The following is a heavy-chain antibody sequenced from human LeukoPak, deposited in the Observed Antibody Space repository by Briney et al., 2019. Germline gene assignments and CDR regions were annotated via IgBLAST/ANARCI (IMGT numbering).Heavy chain of an antibody. CDR1: GYTFTSYG. V-gene: IGHV1-18*01. J-gene: IGHJ3*02. CDR3: ARVDGIAVAVGRAFDI. Sequence: ASVKVSCKASGYTFTSYGISWVRQAPGQGLEWMGWISAYNGNTNYAQKLQGRFTMTTDTSTSTAYMELRSLRSDDTAVYYCARVDGIAVAVGRAFDIWGQGTMVTVSS. D-gene: IGHD6-19*01. CDR2: ISAYNGNT.